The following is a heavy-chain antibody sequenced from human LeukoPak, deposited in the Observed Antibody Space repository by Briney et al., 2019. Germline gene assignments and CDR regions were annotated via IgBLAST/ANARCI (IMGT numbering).Heavy chain of an antibody. CDR3: ARDRHSSSWYYFDY. CDR2: LYNGGST. V-gene: IGHV3-53*05. J-gene: IGHJ4*02. CDR1: GFTVSANY. D-gene: IGHD6-13*01. Sequence: GGSLRLSCAASGFTVSANYMSWVRQAPGKGLEWVSVLYNGGSTYYADSVKGRFTISRDNSKNTLYLQMNSLRAEDTAVYYCARDRHSSSWYYFDYWGQGTLVTVSS.